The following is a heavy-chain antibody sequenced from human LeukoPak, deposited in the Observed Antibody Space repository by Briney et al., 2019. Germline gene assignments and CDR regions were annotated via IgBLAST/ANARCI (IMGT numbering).Heavy chain of an antibody. V-gene: IGHV1-69*13. Sequence: SVKVSCKASGGTFSSYAISWVRQAPGQGLEWMGGIIPIFGTANYAQKFQGRVTITADESTGTAYMELSSLRSEDTAVYYCARVDSDLQYMPPAEYSQHWGQGTLVTVSS. CDR1: GGTFSSYA. J-gene: IGHJ1*01. D-gene: IGHD2-2*01. CDR3: ARVDSDLQYMPPAEYSQH. CDR2: IIPIFGTA.